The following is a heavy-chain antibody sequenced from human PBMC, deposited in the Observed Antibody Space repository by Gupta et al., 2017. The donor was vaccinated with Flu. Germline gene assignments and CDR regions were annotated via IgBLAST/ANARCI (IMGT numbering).Heavy chain of an antibody. D-gene: IGHD1-14*01. CDR3: SKDRLHNTWLDP. J-gene: IGHJ5*02. Sequence: EEQVLESGGGLVQPGGSLRLSCAASGFSFRSFAMSWVRQAPGKGLEWVSTIGGSGGPTYYAASVKGRFTISRDNAKNTLSLQMKSLRVEDTAVYYCSKDRLHNTWLDPWGQGTLVTVSS. CDR1: GFSFRSFA. V-gene: IGHV3-23*01. CDR2: IGGSGGPT.